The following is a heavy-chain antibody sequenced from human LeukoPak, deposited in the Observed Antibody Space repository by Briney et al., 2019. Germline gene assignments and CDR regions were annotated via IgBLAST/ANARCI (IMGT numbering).Heavy chain of an antibody. J-gene: IGHJ4*02. CDR2: ISWNSGSI. Sequence: HPGRSLRLSCAASGFTFDDYAMHWVRQAPGKVLEWVSGISWNSGSIGYADSVKGRFTISRDNAKNSLYLQMNSLRAEDTALYYCAKDMRGAGLFDYWGQGTLVTVSS. D-gene: IGHD1-26*01. V-gene: IGHV3-9*01. CDR1: GFTFDDYA. CDR3: AKDMRGAGLFDY.